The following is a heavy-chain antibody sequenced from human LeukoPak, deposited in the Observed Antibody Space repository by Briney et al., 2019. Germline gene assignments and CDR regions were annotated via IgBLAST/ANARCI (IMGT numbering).Heavy chain of an antibody. D-gene: IGHD2-15*01. CDR3: ARAHGDIAIDY. J-gene: IGHJ4*02. Sequence: SETLSLTCTVSGGSISSSSYYWGWIRQPPGKGLEWIGSIYYSGSTYYNPSLKSRVTISVDTSKNQFSLKLSSVTAADTAVYYCARAHGDIAIDYWGQGTLVTVSS. CDR1: GGSISSSSYY. CDR2: IYYSGST. V-gene: IGHV4-39*01.